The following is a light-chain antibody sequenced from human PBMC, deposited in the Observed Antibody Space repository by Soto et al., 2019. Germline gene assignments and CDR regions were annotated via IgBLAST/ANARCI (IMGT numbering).Light chain of an antibody. J-gene: IGKJ1*01. CDR1: QSVGSN. V-gene: IGKV3-15*01. Sequence: EIVMTQSPATLSVSPGERVTLSCRASQSVGSNLAWYQQKPGQKPGQAPRLLIYGASTRATGIPARFSGSGSGTEFTLTVSSLKSEDFAVYYCQQYNRWPPGTFGQGTKVDIK. CDR3: QQYNRWPPGT. CDR2: GAS.